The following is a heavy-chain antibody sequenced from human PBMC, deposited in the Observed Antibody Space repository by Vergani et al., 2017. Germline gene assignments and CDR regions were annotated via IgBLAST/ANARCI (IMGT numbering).Heavy chain of an antibody. CDR3: AKVCGSTSCPYGGGAFDV. Sequence: QLLESGGGLIQPGGSLRLSCAASGFTFNSYAMTWVRQAPGKGLEWVSGINNNGGSTYYADSVKGRFTISRDNSKNTLYLQMTDLRAEDTAKYYCAKVCGSTSCPYGGGAFDVWVHGTMVTVSS. CDR2: INNNGGST. J-gene: IGHJ3*01. D-gene: IGHD2-2*01. V-gene: IGHV3-23*01. CDR1: GFTFNSYA.